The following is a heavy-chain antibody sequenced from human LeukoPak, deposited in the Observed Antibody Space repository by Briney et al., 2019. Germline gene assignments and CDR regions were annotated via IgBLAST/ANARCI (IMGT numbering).Heavy chain of an antibody. V-gene: IGHV3-11*01. CDR3: VSQGYFESGGFRFDF. D-gene: IGHD3-22*01. Sequence: GGSLRLSCAASGLTFSDYYMSWIRQAPGTGLDWLSYISSSGTTIFYAESVKGRFTISRDNAKNSLYLQMDSLRDEDTAVYYCVSQGYFESGGFRFDFWGQGTLVTVSS. CDR2: ISSSGTTI. CDR1: GLTFSDYY. J-gene: IGHJ4*02.